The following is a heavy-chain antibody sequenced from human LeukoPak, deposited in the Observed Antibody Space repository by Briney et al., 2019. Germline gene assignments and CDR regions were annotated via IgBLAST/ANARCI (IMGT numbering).Heavy chain of an antibody. CDR2: ISGSGTHT. CDR1: GFTLSSYD. CDR3: AKNRRGCSSASCYGYYFDY. J-gene: IGHJ4*02. Sequence: GGSLRLSCAPSGFTLSSYDMSWVRQAPGKGLEWVSGISGSGTHTYYADSVKGRFTISRDNSKNTLYVQMNSLRAEDTAIYYCAKNRRGCSSASCYGYYFDYWGQGIRVTVSS. D-gene: IGHD2-2*01. V-gene: IGHV3-23*01.